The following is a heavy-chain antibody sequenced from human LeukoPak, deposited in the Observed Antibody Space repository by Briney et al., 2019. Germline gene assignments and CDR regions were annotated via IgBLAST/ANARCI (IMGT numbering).Heavy chain of an antibody. D-gene: IGHD3-10*01. V-gene: IGHV1-2*02. CDR3: ARDPLYGSGSYYN. Sequence: ASVKVSCKASGYTFTSYYMHWVRQAPGQGLEWMGWINPNSGGTNYAQKFQGRVTMTRDTSISTAYMELSRLRSDDTAVYYCARDPLYGSGSYYNWGQGTLVTVSS. CDR1: GYTFTSYY. J-gene: IGHJ4*02. CDR2: INPNSGGT.